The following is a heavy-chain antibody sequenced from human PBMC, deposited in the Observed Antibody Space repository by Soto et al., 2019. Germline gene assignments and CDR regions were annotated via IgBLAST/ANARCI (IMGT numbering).Heavy chain of an antibody. CDR3: ARSRSGAVPDSFGY. J-gene: IGHJ4*02. CDR2: ISKDGSVQ. CDR1: GFIFNRYA. D-gene: IGHD3-3*01. V-gene: IGHV3-30-3*01. Sequence: QVQLVESGGRVVQPGRSLRLSCAASGFIFNRYAIHWLRQTPGKGLEWVAVISKDGSVQYYADSVRGRFIISRDKSKDTVYLEMNSLRAEDTAVFYCARSRSGAVPDSFGYWGQGTLVTVSS.